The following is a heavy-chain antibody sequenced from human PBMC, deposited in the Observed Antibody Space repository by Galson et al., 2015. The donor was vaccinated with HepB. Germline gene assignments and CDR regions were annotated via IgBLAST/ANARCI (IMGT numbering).Heavy chain of an antibody. CDR3: ASQGSSGWYWGPFDY. V-gene: IGHV3-30-3*01. D-gene: IGHD6-19*01. CDR1: GFTFSSYA. J-gene: IGHJ4*02. CDR2: ISYDGSNK. Sequence: LRLSCAASGFTFSSYAMHWVRQAPGKGLEWVAVISYDGSNKYYADSVKGRFTISRDNSKSTLYLQMNSLRAEDTAVYYCASQGSSGWYWGPFDYWGQGTLVTVSS.